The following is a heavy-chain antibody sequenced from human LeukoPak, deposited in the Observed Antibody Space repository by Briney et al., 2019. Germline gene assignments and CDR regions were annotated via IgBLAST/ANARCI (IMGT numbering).Heavy chain of an antibody. V-gene: IGHV3-30*02. Sequence: GGSLRLSCAASGFTFSGSGMHWVRQAPGKGLEWVAFIRYHGSDKFYADSVRGRFTISRDNSKNTLYLQMNSLRPEDTSVYYCARSPTSWYFDYWGQGTLVTVSS. CDR3: ARSPTSWYFDY. J-gene: IGHJ4*02. CDR2: IRYHGSDK. CDR1: GFTFSGSG. D-gene: IGHD2-2*01.